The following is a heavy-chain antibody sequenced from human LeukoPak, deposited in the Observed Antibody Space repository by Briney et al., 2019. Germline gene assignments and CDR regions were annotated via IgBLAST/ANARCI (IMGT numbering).Heavy chain of an antibody. Sequence: GASVKVSCKASGYTFTGYYMHWARQAPGQGLEWMGWINPNSGGTNYAQKFQGRVTMTRDTSISTAYMELSRLRSDDTAVYYCARAYYGSGSYYRGYYWGQGTLVTVSS. CDR2: INPNSGGT. D-gene: IGHD3-10*01. CDR1: GYTFTGYY. CDR3: ARAYYGSGSYYRGYY. J-gene: IGHJ4*02. V-gene: IGHV1-2*02.